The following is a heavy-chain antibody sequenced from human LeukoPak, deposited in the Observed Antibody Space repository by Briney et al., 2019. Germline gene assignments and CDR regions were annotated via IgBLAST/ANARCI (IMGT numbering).Heavy chain of an antibody. D-gene: IGHD6-13*01. CDR3: ARDLPLAAAAKDVFDF. Sequence: GSLRLSCAASGFTFSAYEMNWVRQAPGKGLEWIGNIHHSGGTYYNPSLKSRVTISVDRSKNQFSLTLNSVTAADTAAYYCARDLPLAAAAKDVFDFWGQGTLVTVSS. V-gene: IGHV4-34*08. CDR2: IHHSGGT. CDR1: GFTFSAYE. J-gene: IGHJ3*01.